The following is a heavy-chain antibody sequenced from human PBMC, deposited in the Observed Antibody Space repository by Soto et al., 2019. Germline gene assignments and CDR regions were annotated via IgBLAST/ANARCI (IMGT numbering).Heavy chain of an antibody. D-gene: IGHD2-2*01. J-gene: IGHJ3*02. V-gene: IGHV3-53*04. CDR1: GFTVSSNY. CDR2: IYSGGST. CDR3: ARYHCSSTSCYLSRAFDI. Sequence: EVQLVESGGGLVQPGGSLRLSCAASGFTVSSNYMSWVRQAPGKGLEWVSVIYSGGSTYYADSVKGRFTISRHNSKNTLYLQMNSLRAEDTAVYYCARYHCSSTSCYLSRAFDIWGQGTMVTVSS.